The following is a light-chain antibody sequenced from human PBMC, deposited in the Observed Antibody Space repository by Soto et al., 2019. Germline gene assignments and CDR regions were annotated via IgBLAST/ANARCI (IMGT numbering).Light chain of an antibody. CDR2: DAS. J-gene: IGKJ4*01. V-gene: IGKV1-33*01. CDR3: QQYDNLLLT. Sequence: DIQMTQSPSSLSASVGDRVTITCQAGQDISNYLNWYQQKPGKAPKLQIYDASNLETGVPSRFSGSGSGTDFTFTISSLQPEDIATYYCQQYDNLLLTFGGGTKVEI. CDR1: QDISNY.